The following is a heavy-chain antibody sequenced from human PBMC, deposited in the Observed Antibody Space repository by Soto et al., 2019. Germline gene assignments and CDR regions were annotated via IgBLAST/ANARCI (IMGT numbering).Heavy chain of an antibody. Sequence: GGSLRLSCASSGFTFSSYAMSWVRQAPGKGLEWVSAISGSGGSTYYADSVKGRFTISRDNSKNTLYLQMNSLRAEDTAVYYCAKDQAGIAARLGYYYGMDVWGQGTTVTVS. V-gene: IGHV3-23*01. D-gene: IGHD6-6*01. CDR1: GFTFSSYA. J-gene: IGHJ6*02. CDR2: ISGSGGST. CDR3: AKDQAGIAARLGYYYGMDV.